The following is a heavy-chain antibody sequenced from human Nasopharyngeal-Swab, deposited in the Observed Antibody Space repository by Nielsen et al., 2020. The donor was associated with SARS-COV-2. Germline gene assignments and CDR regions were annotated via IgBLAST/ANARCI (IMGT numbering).Heavy chain of an antibody. CDR2: ISWNSGRI. CDR3: AKDVGIAVAGSGFDY. J-gene: IGHJ4*02. D-gene: IGHD6-19*01. CDR1: GFTFDDYA. Sequence: SLSRSCAASGFTFDDYAMHWVRQVPGKGLEWVSDISWNSGRIGYADSVKGRFTISRDNAENSLYLQMNSLRAEDTAFYYCAKDVGIAVAGSGFDYWGQGALVTVSS. V-gene: IGHV3-9*01.